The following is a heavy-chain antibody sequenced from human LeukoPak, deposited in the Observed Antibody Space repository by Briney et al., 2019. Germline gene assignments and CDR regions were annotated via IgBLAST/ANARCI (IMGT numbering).Heavy chain of an antibody. J-gene: IGHJ4*02. V-gene: IGHV3-30*02. Sequence: GGSLRLSCAASGFTFSSYGMHWVRQAPCKGLEWVAFIRYDGSNKYYADSVKGRFTISRDNSKNTLYLQMNSLRAEDTAVYYCAKYWVIAAAGTGGVYWGQGTLVTVSS. CDR1: GFTFSSYG. D-gene: IGHD6-13*01. CDR2: IRYDGSNK. CDR3: AKYWVIAAAGTGGVY.